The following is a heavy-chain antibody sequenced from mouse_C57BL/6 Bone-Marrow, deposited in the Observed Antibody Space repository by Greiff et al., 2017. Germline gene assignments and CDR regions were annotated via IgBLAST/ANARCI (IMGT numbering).Heavy chain of an antibody. CDR2: IDPETGGT. D-gene: IGHD2-4*01. J-gene: IGHJ3*01. Sequence: VQRVESGAELVRPGASVTLSCKASGYTFTDYEMHWVKQTPVHGLEWIGAIDPETGGTAYNQKFKGKAILTADKSSSTAYMELRSLTSEDSAVYYCTNYYDYDERAWFAYWGQGTLVTVSA. CDR3: TNYYDYDERAWFAY. CDR1: GYTFTDYE. V-gene: IGHV1-15*01.